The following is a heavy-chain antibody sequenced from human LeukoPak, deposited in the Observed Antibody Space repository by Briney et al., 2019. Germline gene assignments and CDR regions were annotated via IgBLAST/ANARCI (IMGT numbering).Heavy chain of an antibody. CDR1: GFTFSNYG. CDR2: IRYDGNDK. CDR3: VKDNPLDY. V-gene: IGHV3-30*02. Sequence: GGSLRLSCGASGFTFSNYGMLWVRQAPGKGLEWVAFIRYDGNDKLYADSMKGRFTISRDNSKNTLYLHINSLRAEDTAVYYCVKDNPLDYWGQGTLVIVSS. D-gene: IGHD1-14*01. J-gene: IGHJ4*02.